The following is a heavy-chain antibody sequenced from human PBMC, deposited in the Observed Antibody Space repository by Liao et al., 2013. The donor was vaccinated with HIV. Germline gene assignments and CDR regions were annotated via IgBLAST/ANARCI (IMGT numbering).Heavy chain of an antibody. CDR3: AGGPSYYFDTSGYYYF. CDR1: GASISTDNDY. J-gene: IGHJ4*02. D-gene: IGHD3-22*01. V-gene: IGHV4-61*02. CDR2: VFSDGST. Sequence: QVQLQESGPGLVKPSQTLSLTCTVSGASISTDNDYWSWVRQPAGKRPEWIGRVFSDGSTDYNPSLKSRVIMSLDTSKNQFSLKLSSVTAADTAVYYCAGGPSYYFDTSGYYYFWGQGTLVTVSS.